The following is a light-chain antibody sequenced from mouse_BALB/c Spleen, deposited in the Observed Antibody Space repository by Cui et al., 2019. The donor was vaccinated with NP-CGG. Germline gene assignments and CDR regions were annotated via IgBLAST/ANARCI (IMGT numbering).Light chain of an antibody. CDR1: TGAVTTTNY. CDR2: GTN. V-gene: IGLV1*01. Sequence: QAVVTQESALTTSPGEPVTLTFRSSTGAVTTTNYANWVQEKPDHLFTGLIGGTNNRTPGVPARFSGSLIGDKAALTITGAQTEDEAIYFCALWYSNHWVFGGGTKLTVL. J-gene: IGLJ1*01. CDR3: ALWYSNHWV.